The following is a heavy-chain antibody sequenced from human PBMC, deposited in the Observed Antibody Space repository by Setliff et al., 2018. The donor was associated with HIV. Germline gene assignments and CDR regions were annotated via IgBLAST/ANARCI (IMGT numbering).Heavy chain of an antibody. J-gene: IGHJ5*02. CDR1: GGSFSGYY. D-gene: IGHD6-13*01. Sequence: ETLSLTCTVYGGSFSGYYWTWIRQPPGKGLEWIGDINHSRKTNYNRSLKSRVTISLDTSKNQFSLRLTSVTAADTAVYYCAREGGTGRSSWYGAYWYDPWGQGTLVTVSS. CDR3: AREGGTGRSSWYGAYWYDP. CDR2: INHSRKT. V-gene: IGHV4-34*01.